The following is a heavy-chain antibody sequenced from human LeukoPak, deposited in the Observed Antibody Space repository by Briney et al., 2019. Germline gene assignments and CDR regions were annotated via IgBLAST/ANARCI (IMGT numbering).Heavy chain of an antibody. CDR1: GYTFTSYY. CDR2: INPSGGST. J-gene: IGHJ4*02. V-gene: IGHV1-46*01. D-gene: IGHD3-16*02. CDR3: ARSRGSYRYPSYFDY. Sequence: ASVRVSCKASGYTFTSYYMHWVRQAPGQGLEWMGIINPSGGSTSYAQKFQGRVTMTRDTSTSTVYMELSSLRSEDTAVYYCARSRGSYRYPSYFDYWGQGTLVTVSS.